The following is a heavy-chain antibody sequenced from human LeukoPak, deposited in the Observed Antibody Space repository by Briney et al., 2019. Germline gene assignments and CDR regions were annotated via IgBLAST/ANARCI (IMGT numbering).Heavy chain of an antibody. CDR1: GGSISSYY. Sequence: PSETLSLTCTVSGGSISSYYWSWIRQPPGKGLQWIGYIYYRGSTNYNPSLKSRATISLDTSKNQFSLKLSSVTAADTAVYYCARGEAVVPNWFDPWGQGTLVTVSS. CDR3: ARGEAVVPNWFDP. V-gene: IGHV4-59*08. J-gene: IGHJ5*02. CDR2: IYYRGST. D-gene: IGHD6-19*01.